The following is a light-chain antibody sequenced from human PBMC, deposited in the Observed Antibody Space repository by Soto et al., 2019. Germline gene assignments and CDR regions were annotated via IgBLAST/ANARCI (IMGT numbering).Light chain of an antibody. CDR2: DVS. Sequence: EIVLTQSPGTLSLSPGERATLSCRASHSASSCCLAWYQQKPGQAPRLVMYDVSTRATGIPDRFSGSGSGTDFTLTISRLEPEDFAVYYCQYYGGSPLFGRGTKLEIK. V-gene: IGKV3-20*01. CDR1: HSASSCC. CDR3: QYYGGSPL. J-gene: IGKJ2*01.